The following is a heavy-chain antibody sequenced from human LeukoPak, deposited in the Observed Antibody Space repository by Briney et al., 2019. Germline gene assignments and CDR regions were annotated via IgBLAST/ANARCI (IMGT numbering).Heavy chain of an antibody. V-gene: IGHV4-34*01. J-gene: IGHJ4*02. CDR2: INHSGST. Sequence: SETLSLTCAVYGESFSGYYWSWIRQPPGKGLEWIGEINHSGSTNYNPSLKSQVTISVDTSKNQFSLKLSSVTAADTAVYYCARRSAGYSYARDYWGQGTLVTVSS. D-gene: IGHD5-18*01. CDR1: GESFSGYY. CDR3: ARRSAGYSYARDY.